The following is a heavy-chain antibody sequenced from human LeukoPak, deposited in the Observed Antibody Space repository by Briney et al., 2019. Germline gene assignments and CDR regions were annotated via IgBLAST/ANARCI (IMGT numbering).Heavy chain of an antibody. J-gene: IGHJ6*02. Sequence: ASVKVSCKASGYTFTSYGISWVRQAPGQGLEWMGWISAYNGNTNYAQKLQGRVTMTTDTSTSTAYMELRSLRSDDTAVYYCARDLNSWAPSSWYNYYYYGMDVWGQGTTVTVSS. D-gene: IGHD6-13*01. V-gene: IGHV1-18*01. CDR1: GYTFTSYG. CDR2: ISAYNGNT. CDR3: ARDLNSWAPSSWYNYYYYGMDV.